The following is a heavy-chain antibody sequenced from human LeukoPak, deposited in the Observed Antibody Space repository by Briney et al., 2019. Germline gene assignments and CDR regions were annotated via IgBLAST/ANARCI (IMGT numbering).Heavy chain of an antibody. J-gene: IGHJ4*02. D-gene: IGHD2-15*01. CDR2: IRQDGSDK. CDR3: ARDRDCGDGGCYPHFDY. V-gene: IGHV3-7*01. CDR1: GFTFSGSW. Sequence: AGGSLRLSCAASGFTFSGSWMSWVRQAPGKGLEWVANIRQDGSDKYYMDSVKGRFTISRDNAKNSLSLQMNSLRVEDTAVYYCARDRDCGDGGCYPHFDYWGQGVRVTVSS.